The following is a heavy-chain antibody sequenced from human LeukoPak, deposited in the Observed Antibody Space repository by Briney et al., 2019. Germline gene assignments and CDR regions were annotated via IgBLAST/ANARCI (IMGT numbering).Heavy chain of an antibody. CDR2: IIPILGIA. J-gene: IGHJ4*02. CDR3: ARSIAAAVLDY. V-gene: IGHV1-69*04. Sequence: ASVTVSCKASGGTFSSYAISWVRQARGQGLEWMGRIIPILGIANYAQKFQGRVTITADKSTSTAYMELSSLRSEDTAVYYCARSIAAAVLDYWGQGTLVTVS. D-gene: IGHD6-13*01. CDR1: GGTFSSYA.